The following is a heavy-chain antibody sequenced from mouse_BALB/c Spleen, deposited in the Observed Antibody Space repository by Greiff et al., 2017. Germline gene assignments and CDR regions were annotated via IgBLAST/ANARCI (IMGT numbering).Heavy chain of an antibody. CDR1: GFTFSSYA. D-gene: IGHD2-10*02. V-gene: IGHV5-6*01. CDR3: ARRYGNYPKNYFDY. J-gene: IGHJ2*01. Sequence: EVQLVESGGGLVKPGGSLKLSCAASGFTFSSYAMSWVRQTPEKRLEWVASISSGGSTYYPDSVKGRFTISRDNAKNTLYLQMSSLKSEDTAMYYCARRYGNYPKNYFDYWGQGTTLTVSS. CDR2: ISSGGST.